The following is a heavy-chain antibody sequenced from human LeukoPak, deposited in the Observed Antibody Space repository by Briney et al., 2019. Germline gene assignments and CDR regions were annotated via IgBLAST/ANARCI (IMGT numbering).Heavy chain of an antibody. CDR2: INPHSGGT. D-gene: IGHD2-8*01. CDR3: ARVDRLYERTYPAGYDI. Sequence: WASVKVSCKASGYNFRDYYIHWVRHAPGQGLEWMGWINPHSGGTRYAPKFQGRVTMSRDTSINTAYMELRRLRSDDTAVFYCARVDRLYERTYPAGYDIWGQGTRVTVPS. J-gene: IGHJ3*02. V-gene: IGHV1-2*02. CDR1: GYNFRDYY.